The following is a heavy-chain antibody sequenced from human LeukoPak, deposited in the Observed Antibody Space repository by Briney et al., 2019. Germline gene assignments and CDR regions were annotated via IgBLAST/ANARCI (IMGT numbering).Heavy chain of an antibody. CDR1: GYTFTGYY. V-gene: IGHV1-2*06. D-gene: IGHD3-3*01. Sequence: ASVKVSCKAPGYTFTGYYMHWVRQAPGQGLEWMGRINPNSGGTNYAQKFQGRVTMTRDTSISTAYMELSRLRSDDTAAYYCARPDYDFWSGNYPYYFDYWGQGTLVTVSS. J-gene: IGHJ4*02. CDR2: INPNSGGT. CDR3: ARPDYDFWSGNYPYYFDY.